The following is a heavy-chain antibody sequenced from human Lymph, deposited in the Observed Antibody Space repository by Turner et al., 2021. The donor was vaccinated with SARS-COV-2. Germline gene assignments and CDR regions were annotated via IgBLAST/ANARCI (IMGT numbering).Heavy chain of an antibody. V-gene: IGHV4-59*08. CDR1: GVSISSQS. D-gene: IGHD1-1*01. CDR3: ARHQGSTSGYDHGMNV. Sequence: QVQLQESGPGLVSPSETPSLTCTVSGVSISSQSWSWIRQSPGRGLEWIGYFYKIGSIDYNPTLRSRVTISVDTSKNQLSLNLISMTAADTAVYYCARHQGSTSGYDHGMNVWGQGTAVIVSS. J-gene: IGHJ6*02. CDR2: FYKIGSI.